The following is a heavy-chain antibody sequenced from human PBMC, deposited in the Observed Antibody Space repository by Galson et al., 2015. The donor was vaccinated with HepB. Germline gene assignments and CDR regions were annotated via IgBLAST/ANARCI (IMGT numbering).Heavy chain of an antibody. V-gene: IGHV3-33*06. CDR3: VKDRGMCSAWHVLEH. CDR1: GFNFGSYG. CDR2: TWYDGTDK. Sequence: SLRLSCAASGFNFGSYGMHWVRQAPGKGLEWVAVTWYDGTDKKYAESVKGRFTITRDNSKNTLYLKMNSVRVEDTAVYYCVKDRGMCSAWHVLEHWGQGALVTVSS. D-gene: IGHD3-10*02. J-gene: IGHJ4*02.